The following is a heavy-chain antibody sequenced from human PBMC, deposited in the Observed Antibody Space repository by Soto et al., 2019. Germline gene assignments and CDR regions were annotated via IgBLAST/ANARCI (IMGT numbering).Heavy chain of an antibody. V-gene: IGHV4-39*01. CDR1: GGSISSSSYY. CDR3: ARHVQQWLVQKGWFDP. CDR2: IYYSGST. D-gene: IGHD6-19*01. J-gene: IGHJ5*02. Sequence: QLQLQESGPGLVKPSETLSLTYTVSGGSISSSSYYWGWIRQPPGKGLEWIGSIYYSGSTYYNPSLKSRVTISVDTSKNQFSLKLSSVTAADTAVYYCARHVQQWLVQKGWFDPWGQGTLVTVSS.